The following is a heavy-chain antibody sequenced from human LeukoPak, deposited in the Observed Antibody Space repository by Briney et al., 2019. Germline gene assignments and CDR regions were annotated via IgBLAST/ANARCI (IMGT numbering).Heavy chain of an antibody. CDR3: ARHFSSAWFGY. V-gene: IGHV5-51*01. CDR2: INPADSYI. Sequence: GESLKISCQGFGYSFTNYWIGWVRQMPGKGLEWLGNINPADSYITHSPSFQGQVTFSADKSINTAYLPLTSLEASDTAMYYCARHFSSAWFGYWGQGTLVTVSS. CDR1: GYSFTNYW. D-gene: IGHD2-2*01. J-gene: IGHJ4*02.